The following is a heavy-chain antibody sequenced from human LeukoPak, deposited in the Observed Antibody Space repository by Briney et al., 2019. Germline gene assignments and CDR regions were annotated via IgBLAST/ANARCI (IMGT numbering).Heavy chain of an antibody. V-gene: IGHV4-61*08. CDR2: IYYSGST. J-gene: IGHJ5*02. D-gene: IGHD3-22*01. CDR3: ARSYYDSSGYYFNWFDP. Sequence: PSETLSLTCTVSGGSISSGGYYWTWIRQHPGKGLEWIGYIYYSGSTNYNPSLKSRVTISVDTSKNQFSLKLSSVTAADTAVYYCARSYYDSSGYYFNWFDPWGQGTLVTVSS. CDR1: GGSISSGGYY.